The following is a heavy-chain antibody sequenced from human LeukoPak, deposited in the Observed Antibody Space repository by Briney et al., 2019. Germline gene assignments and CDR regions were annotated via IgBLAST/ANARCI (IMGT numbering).Heavy chain of an antibody. D-gene: IGHD6-19*01. Sequence: PSETLSLTCTVSGASISNYYWSWIRQPPGKGLEWIGYIYYSGSTNYNPSLKSRVTISVDTSKNQFSLKLSSVTAADTAVYYCARHDGNSSGWYVYFQHWGQGTLVTVSS. CDR3: ARHDGNSSGWYVYFQH. CDR2: IYYSGST. CDR1: GASISNYY. V-gene: IGHV4-59*08. J-gene: IGHJ1*01.